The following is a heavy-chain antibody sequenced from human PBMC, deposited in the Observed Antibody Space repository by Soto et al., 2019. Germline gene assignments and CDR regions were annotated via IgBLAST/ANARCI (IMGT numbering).Heavy chain of an antibody. V-gene: IGHV1-18*01. Sequence: ASVKVSCKASGYTFTSYGISWVRQAPGQGLEWMGWISAYNGNTNYAQKLQGRVTMTTDTSTSTAYMELRSLRSDDTAVYYCARESEPVVVPAAIPYYFDYWGQGTLVTVSS. J-gene: IGHJ4*02. CDR3: ARESEPVVVPAAIPYYFDY. D-gene: IGHD2-2*02. CDR1: GYTFTSYG. CDR2: ISAYNGNT.